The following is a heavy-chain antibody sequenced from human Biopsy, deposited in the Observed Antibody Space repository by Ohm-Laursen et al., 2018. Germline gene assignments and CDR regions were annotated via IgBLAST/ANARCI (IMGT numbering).Heavy chain of an antibody. CDR2: IYNSGST. J-gene: IGHJ6*02. CDR1: GGSMSSYY. CDR3: ARATNSTGWPYYYFYGMDV. D-gene: IGHD2/OR15-2a*01. V-gene: IGHV4-59*01. Sequence: GTLSLTCTVSGGSMSSYYWTWIRQPPGKGLEWIGYIYNSGSTNYDPSLKSRVTISVAVDTSKSQVSLRLNSVTAADTAVYYCARATNSTGWPYYYFYGMDVWGQGTSVTGSS.